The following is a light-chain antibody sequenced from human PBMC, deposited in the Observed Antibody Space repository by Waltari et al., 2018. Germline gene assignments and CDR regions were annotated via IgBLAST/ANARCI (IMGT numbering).Light chain of an antibody. V-gene: IGLV2-14*01. CDR1: SSDVGGYNY. CDR3: SSYTSSSTVV. CDR2: DVS. Sequence: QSALTQPASVSGSPGLSITISCTGTSSDVGGYNYVPWYQQHPGKAPKLMIYDVSNRPSGVSNRFSGSKSGNTASLTISGLQAEDEADYYCSSYTSSSTVVFGGGTKLTVL. J-gene: IGLJ2*01.